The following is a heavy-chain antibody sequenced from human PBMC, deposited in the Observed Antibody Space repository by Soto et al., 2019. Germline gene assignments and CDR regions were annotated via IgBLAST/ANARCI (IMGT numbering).Heavy chain of an antibody. CDR3: ARGKAAAAFDI. CDR2: ISSSSSYI. V-gene: IGHV3-21*01. J-gene: IGHJ3*02. CDR1: GFTFSSYS. Sequence: PGGSLRLSCAASGFTFSSYSMNWVRQAPGKGLEWVSSISSSSSYIYYADSVKGRFTISRDNAKNSLYLQMNRLRAEDTAVYYCARGKAAAAFDIWGQGTMVTVSS. D-gene: IGHD6-13*01.